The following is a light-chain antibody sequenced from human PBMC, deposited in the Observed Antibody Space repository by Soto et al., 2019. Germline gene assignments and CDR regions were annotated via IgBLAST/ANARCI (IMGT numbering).Light chain of an antibody. V-gene: IGLV2-14*03. J-gene: IGLJ1*01. CDR2: DVT. CDR1: SSDVGGYNY. CDR3: SSYTSDTTGV. Sequence: QSALTQPASVSGSPGQSIAISCTGTSSDVGGYNYVSWYQQHPGKAPKLMIYDVTTRPSGVSNRFSGSKSSNTAALTISGLQAEDEDDYYCSSYTSDTTGVFGTGTKLTVL.